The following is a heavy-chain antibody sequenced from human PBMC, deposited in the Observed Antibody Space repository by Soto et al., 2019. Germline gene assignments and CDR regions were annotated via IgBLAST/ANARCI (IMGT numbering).Heavy chain of an antibody. D-gene: IGHD4-17*01. CDR1: GFTFSAFW. CDR2: INRDGTVT. CDR3: ARDVSPPGEFFYDAVDV. J-gene: IGHJ3*01. Sequence: EVQLVESGGGLVQPGESLRLSCAASGFTFSAFWMTWLRQAPGKGLEWVANINRDGTVTNYGDSVEGRCTLGRDNAQKSLFLQLNSLTPEDTAMYYCARDVSPPGEFFYDAVDVWSQGTLVTVSS. V-gene: IGHV3-7*04.